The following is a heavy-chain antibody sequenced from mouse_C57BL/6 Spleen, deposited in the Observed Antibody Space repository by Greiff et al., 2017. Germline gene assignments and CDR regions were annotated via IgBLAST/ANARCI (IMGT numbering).Heavy chain of an antibody. Sequence: EVKLVESGGDLVKPGGSLKLSCAASGFTFSSYGMSWVRQTPDKRLEWVATISSGGSYTYYPDSVKGRFTISRDNVKNTLYLQMSSLKSEDTAMYYCARQGVITTVVAPPRFAYWGQGTLVTVSA. V-gene: IGHV5-6*01. CDR1: GFTFSSYG. CDR2: ISSGGSYT. CDR3: ARQGVITTVVAPPRFAY. J-gene: IGHJ3*01. D-gene: IGHD1-1*01.